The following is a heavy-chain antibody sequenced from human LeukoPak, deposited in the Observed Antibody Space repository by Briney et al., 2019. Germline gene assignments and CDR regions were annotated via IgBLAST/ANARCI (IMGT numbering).Heavy chain of an antibody. CDR1: GYSISSGYY. Sequence: SETLSLTCAISGYSISSGYYWSWIRQPPGKGLEWIGYIYYSGSTYYNPSLKSRVTISVDTSKNQFSLKLSSVTAADTAVYYGARDQKEIGWFDPWGQGTLVTVSS. CDR3: ARDQKEIGWFDP. D-gene: IGHD3-22*01. CDR2: IYYSGST. V-gene: IGHV4-30-4*08. J-gene: IGHJ5*02.